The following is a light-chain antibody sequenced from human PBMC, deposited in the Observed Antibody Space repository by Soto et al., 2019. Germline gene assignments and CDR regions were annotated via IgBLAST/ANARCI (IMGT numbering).Light chain of an antibody. CDR2: DAS. CDR3: QQRSSAIT. CDR1: QRVSARY. Sequence: EIILTQSPGTLSPPPGDRXXXXXXASQRVSARYLAWYHQNPGQAPRLLIYDASNRATGIPARFSGRGSGTDFTLTISSLEPEDFAVYYCQQRSSAITFGQGTRLEI. J-gene: IGKJ5*01. V-gene: IGKV3-11*01.